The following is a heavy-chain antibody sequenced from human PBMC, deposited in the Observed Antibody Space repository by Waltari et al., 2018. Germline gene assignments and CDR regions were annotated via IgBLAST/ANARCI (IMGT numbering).Heavy chain of an antibody. CDR1: GYTFTAYL. D-gene: IGHD3-16*01. CDR2: INPNSGGT. CDR3: ARELEGGYFDY. Sequence: QVQLVQSGAEVRKPGASVRAPCKTSGYTFTAYLLHWVRQAPGHGLEWMGGINPNSGGTNYAQKFQGRVTITRDTSISTAYVELSRLTSDDTAVYYCARELEGGYFDYWGQGTLVTVSS. J-gene: IGHJ4*02. V-gene: IGHV1-2*02.